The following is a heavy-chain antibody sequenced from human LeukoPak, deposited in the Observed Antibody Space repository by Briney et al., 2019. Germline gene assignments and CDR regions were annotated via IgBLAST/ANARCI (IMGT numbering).Heavy chain of an antibody. D-gene: IGHD2-21*02. V-gene: IGHV4-59*01. J-gene: IGHJ3*02. CDR2: IYYSGST. CDR1: GGSISSYY. CDR3: ARDFLAYCGGDCNSGAFDI. Sequence: SETLSLTCTVSGGSISSYYWSWIRQPPGKGLEWIGYIYYSGSTNYNPSLKSRVTISVDTSKNQFSPNLSSVTAADTAVYYCARDFLAYCGGDCNSGAFDIWGQGTMVTVSS.